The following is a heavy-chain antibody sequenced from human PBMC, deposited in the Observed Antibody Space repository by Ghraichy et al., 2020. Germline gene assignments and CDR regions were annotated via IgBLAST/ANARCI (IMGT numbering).Heavy chain of an antibody. D-gene: IGHD1-26*01. J-gene: IGHJ5*02. CDR3: ARGGGGWELLT. CDR2: IIPIFGTA. Sequence: SVKVSYKASGGTFSSYAISWVRQAPGQGLEWMGGIIPIFGTANYAQQFQGRVTITADESTSTAYMELSSLRSEDTAVYYCARGGGGWELLTWGQGTLVTVSS. V-gene: IGHV1-69*13. CDR1: GGTFSSYA.